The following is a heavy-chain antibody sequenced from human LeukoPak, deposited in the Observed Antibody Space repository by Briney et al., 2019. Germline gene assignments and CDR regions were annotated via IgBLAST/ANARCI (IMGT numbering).Heavy chain of an antibody. CDR2: ISAYNGNT. D-gene: IGHD6-6*01. CDR3: ARIEYSSSRFDP. J-gene: IGHJ5*02. CDR1: GFTFTSYG. V-gene: IGHV1-18*01. Sequence: PGGSLRLSCAASGFTFTSYGISWVRQAPGQGLEWMGWISAYNGNTNYAQKLQGRVTMTTDTSTSTAYMELRSLRSDDTAVYYCARIEYSSSRFDPWGQGTLVTVSS.